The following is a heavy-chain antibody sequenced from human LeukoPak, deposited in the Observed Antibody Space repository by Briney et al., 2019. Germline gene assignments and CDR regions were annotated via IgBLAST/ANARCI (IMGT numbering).Heavy chain of an antibody. D-gene: IGHD5-18*01. V-gene: IGHV3-49*04. CDR1: GFTFGDYA. J-gene: IGHJ3*02. Sequence: GGSLRLSCTGSGFTFGDYAISWVRQAPGKGLEWLGFIRSKDNDGTTDYAASVKGRFIISRDDSKSIAYLQMNSLKTEDTAVYYCTRDPSGGYSYGLVWYAFDIWGQGTMVTVSS. CDR2: IRSKDNDGTT. CDR3: TRDPSGGYSYGLVWYAFDI.